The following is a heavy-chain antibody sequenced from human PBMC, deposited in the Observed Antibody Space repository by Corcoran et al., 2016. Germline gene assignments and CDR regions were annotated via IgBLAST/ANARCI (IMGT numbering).Heavy chain of an antibody. J-gene: IGHJ6*02. V-gene: IGHV3-53*01. Sequence: EVQLVESGGGLIQPGGSLRLSCAASGFTVSSNYMSWVRQAPGKGLEWVSVIYSGGSTYYADSVKGRFTISRDNSKNTLYLQMNSLSAEDTAVYYCARDGTIRGPYGMDVWGQGTTVTVSS. D-gene: IGHD4-17*01. CDR1: GFTVSSNY. CDR2: IYSGGST. CDR3: ARDGTIRGPYGMDV.